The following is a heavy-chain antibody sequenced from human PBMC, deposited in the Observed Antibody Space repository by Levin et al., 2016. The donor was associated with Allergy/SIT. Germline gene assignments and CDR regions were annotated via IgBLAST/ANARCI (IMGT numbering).Heavy chain of an antibody. CDR1: GYSFTSYW. D-gene: IGHD6-13*01. J-gene: IGHJ4*02. CDR3: ARLSSSRGSSY. CDR2: IYPGDSDT. V-gene: IGHV5-51*01. Sequence: KVSCKGSGYSFTSYWIGWVRQMPGKGLEWMGIIYPGDSDTTYSPSFQGQVTISADKSISTAYLQWSSLKASDTAIYYCARLSSSRGSSYWGQGTLVTVSS.